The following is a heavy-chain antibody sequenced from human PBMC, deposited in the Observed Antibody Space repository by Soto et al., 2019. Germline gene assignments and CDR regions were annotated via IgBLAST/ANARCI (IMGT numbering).Heavy chain of an antibody. J-gene: IGHJ4*02. CDR3: ARLATVTPPSYLDY. CDR1: GYTFTSYY. CDR2: INPSGGRT. V-gene: IGHV1-46*01. D-gene: IGHD4-17*01. Sequence: QVQLVQSGAEVKKPGASVKVSCKASGYTFTSYYMHWVRQAPGQGLEWMGVINPSGGRTSYSQKFQGRGPMTRDTSTSTFYMELSSLRSEDTAVYYCARLATVTPPSYLDYWGQGTLVTVSS.